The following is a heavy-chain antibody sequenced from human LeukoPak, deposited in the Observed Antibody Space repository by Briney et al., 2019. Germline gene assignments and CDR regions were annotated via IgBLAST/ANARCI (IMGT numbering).Heavy chain of an antibody. J-gene: IGHJ4*02. D-gene: IGHD1-26*01. CDR2: IRYDGSNK. V-gene: IGHV3-30*02. Sequence: GGSLRLSCAASGFTFSSYGMHWVRQAPGKGLEWVAFIRYDGSNKYYADSVKGRFTISRDNSKNTLYLQMNSPRAEDTAVYYCAKDLASGSPEGVALDYWGQGTLVTVSS. CDR1: GFTFSSYG. CDR3: AKDLASGSPEGVALDY.